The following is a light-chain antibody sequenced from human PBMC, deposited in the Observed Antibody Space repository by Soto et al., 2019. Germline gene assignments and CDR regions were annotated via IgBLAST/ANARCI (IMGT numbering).Light chain of an antibody. V-gene: IGKV3-20*01. CDR1: QSVSSSY. CDR3: RQYGRT. CDR2: GAS. J-gene: IGKJ1*01. Sequence: EIVLTQSPGTLSLSPGERATLSCRARQSVSSSYLAWYPQKSGHAPRLLIYGASSRATGIPDTFRGSGSVTVCTLTISRLEPEYFAVYYCRQYGRTFGQGTKVEIK.